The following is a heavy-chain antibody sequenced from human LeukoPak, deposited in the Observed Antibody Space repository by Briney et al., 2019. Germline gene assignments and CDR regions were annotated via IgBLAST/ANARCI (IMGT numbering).Heavy chain of an antibody. V-gene: IGHV3-74*01. CDR2: INTDGVRT. CDR1: GFTFSTYW. Sequence: GGSLRLSCAASGFTFSTYWMHWVRQAPGKGLVWVSRINTDGVRTSYALSVKGRSTISRDNATNTLYLQMDSLRAEDTAVYYCARATSGWYYFDYWGQGTLVTVSS. D-gene: IGHD6-19*01. J-gene: IGHJ4*02. CDR3: ARATSGWYYFDY.